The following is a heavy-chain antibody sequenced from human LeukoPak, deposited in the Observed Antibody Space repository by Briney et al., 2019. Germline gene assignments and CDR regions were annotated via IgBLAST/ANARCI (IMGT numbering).Heavy chain of an antibody. D-gene: IGHD7-27*01. CDR1: GASISDYY. Sequence: MSSETLSLTCTVSGASISDYYWSWIRQPPGKGLEWIGFFSNSGTTNYNPSLKSRVTMSVDTSKNQFSLKLSSVTAADTAVYYCARGSNWGDYWGQGTLVTVSS. CDR3: ARGSNWGDY. V-gene: IGHV4-59*12. J-gene: IGHJ4*02. CDR2: FSNSGTT.